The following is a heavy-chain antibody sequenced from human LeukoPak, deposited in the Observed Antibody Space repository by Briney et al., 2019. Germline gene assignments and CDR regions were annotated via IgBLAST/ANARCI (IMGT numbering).Heavy chain of an antibody. D-gene: IGHD2-2*01. CDR2: ISGNGGTS. V-gene: IGHV3-23*01. CDR1: GFTFSNYA. CDR3: ARDCSSTSCYDY. Sequence: GGSLRLSCAASGFTFSNYAMSWVRQAPGKGLEWVSTISGNGGTSYYADSVKGRFTISRDNSKNTLYLQMNSLRAEDTAVYYCARDCSSTSCYDYWGQGTLVTVSS. J-gene: IGHJ4*02.